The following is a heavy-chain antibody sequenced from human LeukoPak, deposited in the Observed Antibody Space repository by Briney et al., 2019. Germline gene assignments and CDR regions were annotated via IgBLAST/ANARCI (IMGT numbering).Heavy chain of an antibody. V-gene: IGHV4-39*01. CDR1: GVSISSSSYY. CDR3: ASEVMAYAFYI. Sequence: PSATLSLTCSVSGVSISSSSYYWSWIRQPPGKGLEWIGTLYFYDGTAHYNPSLESRVTMSGDTTKNQFYLRLDSVTATDTAVYYCASEVMAYAFYIWGQGTTVAVS. D-gene: IGHD2-21*01. J-gene: IGHJ3*01. CDR2: LYFYDGTA.